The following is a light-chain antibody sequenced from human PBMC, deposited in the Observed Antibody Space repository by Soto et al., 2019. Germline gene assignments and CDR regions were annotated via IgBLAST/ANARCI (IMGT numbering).Light chain of an antibody. CDR2: AAS. CDR3: LQSYSTPRT. J-gene: IGKJ1*01. V-gene: IGKV1-39*01. Sequence: DIQMTQSPSSLSASVGDRVTITCRASQSISSYLNWYQQKPGKAPKLLIYAASSLQSGVPSRFSGSGSGTDFTLTISSLQPEDFATYYGLQSYSTPRTFGQGTKVEIK. CDR1: QSISSY.